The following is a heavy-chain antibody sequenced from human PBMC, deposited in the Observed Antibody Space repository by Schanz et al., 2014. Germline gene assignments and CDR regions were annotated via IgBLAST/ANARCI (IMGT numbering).Heavy chain of an antibody. V-gene: IGHV1-46*01. Sequence: QVQLVQSGAEVKKPGASVKVSCKASGYTFVSYSMHWVRQAPGQGLEWMGIINPSGGGTSYALRFQDRVTVTRDTSRSTVYMELSSLRSEDTAVYYCARSGGPEDVFDIWGQGTILTVSS. CDR2: INPSGGGT. D-gene: IGHD2-15*01. CDR1: GYTFVSYS. CDR3: ARSGGPEDVFDI. J-gene: IGHJ3*02.